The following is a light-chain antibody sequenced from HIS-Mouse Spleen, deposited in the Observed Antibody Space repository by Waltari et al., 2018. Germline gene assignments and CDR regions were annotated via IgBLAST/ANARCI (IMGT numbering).Light chain of an antibody. CDR2: DVS. J-gene: IGLJ2*01. Sequence: QSALPQPRSVSGSPGQSVTISCHGTSSDVGGYNYVSCYQQHPGKAPKLMSYDVSKRPSGVPDRFSGSKSGNTASLTISGLQAEDEADYYCCSYAGSYTVVFGGGTKLTVL. V-gene: IGLV2-11*01. CDR1: SSDVGGYNY. CDR3: CSYAGSYTVV.